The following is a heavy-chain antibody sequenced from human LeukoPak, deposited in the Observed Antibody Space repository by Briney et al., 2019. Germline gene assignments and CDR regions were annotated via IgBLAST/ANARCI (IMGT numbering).Heavy chain of an antibody. V-gene: IGHV3-23*01. J-gene: IGHJ4*02. Sequence: PGGSLRLSCAASGFTFSAYAMSWVRQAPGKGREWVSTFSDIDTGTYYADSVTGRFTISGDTSKNTLYLQMSGLRAEDTAIYYCAKELTRMTVAGTFGYWGQGALVTVSS. CDR1: GFTFSAYA. CDR3: AKELTRMTVAGTFGY. CDR2: FSDIDTGT. D-gene: IGHD6-19*01.